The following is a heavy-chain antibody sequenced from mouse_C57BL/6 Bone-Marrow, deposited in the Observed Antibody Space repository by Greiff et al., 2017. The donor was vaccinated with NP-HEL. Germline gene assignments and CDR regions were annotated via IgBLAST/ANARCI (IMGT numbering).Heavy chain of an antibody. CDR2: IYPRSGNT. V-gene: IGHV1-81*01. CDR1: GYTFTSYG. D-gene: IGHD1-1*01. J-gene: IGHJ1*03. Sequence: QVQLQQSGAELARPGASVKLSCKASGYTFTSYGISWVKQRTGQGLEWIGEIYPRSGNTYYNDKFKGKVTLTGDKSSSTAYMDLRSLTSQDSAVYFLAAPSPFCGSKYCYWYFGVWGTGTTVTVSS. CDR3: AAPSPFCGSKYCYWYFGV.